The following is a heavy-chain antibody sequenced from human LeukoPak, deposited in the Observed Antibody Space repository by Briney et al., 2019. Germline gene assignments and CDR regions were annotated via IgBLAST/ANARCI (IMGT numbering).Heavy chain of an antibody. CDR1: GFTFSSYC. CDR3: ARRVSGKGAFDI. Sequence: GGTLRLSCAASGFTFSSYCMSWGRMAPAPGKGRVAIIRQDGSEKYYVDSVKGRFTISRDNAKNSLYLQMNSLRAEDTAVYYCARRVSGKGAFDIWGQGTMDTVSS. V-gene: IGHV3-7*01. CDR2: IRQDGSEK. J-gene: IGHJ3*02.